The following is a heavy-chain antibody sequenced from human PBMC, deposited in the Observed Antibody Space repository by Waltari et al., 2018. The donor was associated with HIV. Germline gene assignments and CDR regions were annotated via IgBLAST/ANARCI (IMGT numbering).Heavy chain of an antibody. V-gene: IGHV1-18*01. CDR1: GYTFTSYG. Sequence: QVQLVQSGAEVKTPGASVKVSCKASGYTFTSYGISWVRQAPGQGHEWMGWISTYKGNTKSAQTLQGRVTMTTDTSTRTAYSELRSLRSDDTAVYYCARDAPPYCSGGNCYGDYWGQGTLVTVST. D-gene: IGHD2-15*01. J-gene: IGHJ4*02. CDR2: ISTYKGNT. CDR3: ARDAPPYCSGGNCYGDY.